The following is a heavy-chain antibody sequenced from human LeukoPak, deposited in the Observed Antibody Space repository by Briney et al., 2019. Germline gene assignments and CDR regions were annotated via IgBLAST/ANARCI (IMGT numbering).Heavy chain of an antibody. CDR3: AREIAAAGTAEYFQH. Sequence: ASVKVSCKASGYTFTSYGISWVRQAPGQGLEWMGWISAYNGNTNYAQKFQGRVTMTRDTSTSTVYMELSSLRSEDTAVYYCAREIAAAGTAEYFQHWGQGTLVTVSS. CDR1: GYTFTSYG. V-gene: IGHV1-18*01. J-gene: IGHJ1*01. CDR2: ISAYNGNT. D-gene: IGHD6-13*01.